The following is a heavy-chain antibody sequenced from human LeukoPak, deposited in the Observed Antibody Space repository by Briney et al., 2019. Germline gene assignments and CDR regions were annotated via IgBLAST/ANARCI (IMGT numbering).Heavy chain of an antibody. D-gene: IGHD4-17*01. CDR2: IYPGDSDT. V-gene: IGHV5-51*01. CDR3: ARPHDYGDYGLGY. Sequence: GESLEISCKVSGYTFTNYWIGWVRQMPGKGLEWMGIIYPGDSDTRYSPSFQGQVTISADKSISTAYLQWSSLKASDTAMYYCARPHDYGDYGLGYWGQGTLVTVSS. J-gene: IGHJ4*02. CDR1: GYTFTNYW.